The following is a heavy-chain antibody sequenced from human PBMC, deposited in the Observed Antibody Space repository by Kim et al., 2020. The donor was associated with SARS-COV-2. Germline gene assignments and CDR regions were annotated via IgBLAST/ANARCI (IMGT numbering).Heavy chain of an antibody. D-gene: IGHD6-13*01. V-gene: IGHV4-4*07. J-gene: IGHJ6*03. CDR3: ARVRQRRIAAAGSYYYYMDV. Sequence: SETLSLTCTVSGGSISSYYWSWIRQPAGKGLEWIGRIYTSGSTNYNPSLKSRVTMSVDTSKNQFSLKLSSVTAADTAVYYCARVRQRRIAAAGSYYYYMDVWGKGTTVTVSS. CDR2: IYTSGST. CDR1: GGSISSYY.